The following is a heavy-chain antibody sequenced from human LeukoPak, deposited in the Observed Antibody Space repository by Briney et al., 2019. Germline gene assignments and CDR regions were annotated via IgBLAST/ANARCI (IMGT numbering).Heavy chain of an antibody. V-gene: IGHV3-21*01. D-gene: IGHD4-17*01. Sequence: GGSLRLSCAASGFTFSSYSMNWVRQAPGKGLEWVSSISSSSSYIYYADSVKGRFTISRDNAKSSLYLQMNSLRAEDTAVYYCARAEDYGDYVSDYWGQGTLVTVSS. CDR1: GFTFSSYS. CDR3: ARAEDYGDYVSDY. J-gene: IGHJ4*02. CDR2: ISSSSSYI.